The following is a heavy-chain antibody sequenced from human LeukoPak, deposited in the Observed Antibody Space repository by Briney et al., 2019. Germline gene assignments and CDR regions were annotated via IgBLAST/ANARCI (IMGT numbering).Heavy chain of an antibody. D-gene: IGHD5-18*01. CDR1: GGSISSYY. CDR2: IYYSGST. Sequence: SETLSLTCTVSGGSISSYYWSWIRQPPGKGLEWIGYIYYSGSTNYNPSLKSRVTISVDTSKNQFSLKLSSVTAADTAMYYCARLSGYSYGYWDAFDIWGQGTMVTVSS. CDR3: ARLSGYSYGYWDAFDI. J-gene: IGHJ3*02. V-gene: IGHV4-59*01.